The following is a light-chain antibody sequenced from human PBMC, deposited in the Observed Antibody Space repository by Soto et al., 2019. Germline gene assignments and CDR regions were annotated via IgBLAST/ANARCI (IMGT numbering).Light chain of an antibody. CDR3: SSYTGSTNLVV. Sequence: QSALTQPPSASGSPGQSVTISCTGTSSDIGRYNFVSWYQHHPGKAPRLIIYEVTKRPSGVPDRFSGSKSDSTASLTVSGLQPEDEAVYYCSSYTGSTNLVVFGAVTKLTVL. V-gene: IGLV2-8*01. CDR1: SSDIGRYNF. CDR2: EVT. J-gene: IGLJ2*01.